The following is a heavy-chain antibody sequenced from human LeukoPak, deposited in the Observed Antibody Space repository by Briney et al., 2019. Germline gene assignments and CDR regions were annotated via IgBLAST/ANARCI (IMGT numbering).Heavy chain of an antibody. J-gene: IGHJ3*02. CDR2: ISSGSSYI. Sequence: GGSLRLSCAASGFTFSSYNMNWVRQAPGKGLEWVSFISSGSSYINYADSVKGRFTISRDNAKNSLYLQINSLRAEDTAVYYCARPSANFQVNAYDIWGQGTMVTVSS. CDR1: GFTFSSYN. D-gene: IGHD1-7*01. V-gene: IGHV3-21*06. CDR3: ARPSANFQVNAYDI.